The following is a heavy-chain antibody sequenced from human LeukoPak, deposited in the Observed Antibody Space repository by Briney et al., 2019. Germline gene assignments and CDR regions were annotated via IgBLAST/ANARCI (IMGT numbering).Heavy chain of an antibody. Sequence: GGSLRLSCAASGFTFSSYSMNWVRQAPGKGLEWVSSISSSSSYIYYADSVKGRFTISRDNAKNSLYLQMNSLRAEDTAVYYCASSPLGDSSGLRSWFDPWGQGTLVTVSS. V-gene: IGHV3-21*01. CDR2: ISSSSSYI. D-gene: IGHD3-22*01. CDR3: ASSPLGDSSGLRSWFDP. CDR1: GFTFSSYS. J-gene: IGHJ5*02.